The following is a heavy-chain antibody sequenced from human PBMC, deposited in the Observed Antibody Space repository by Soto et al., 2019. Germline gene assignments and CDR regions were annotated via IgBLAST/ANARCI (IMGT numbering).Heavy chain of an antibody. D-gene: IGHD6-19*01. CDR2: ISAGSSTI. J-gene: IGHJ4*02. CDR1: GFTFSSYS. CDR3: ARGDSSGWYSHY. V-gene: IGHV3-48*01. Sequence: EVQLVESGGGLVQPGGSLRLSCAASGFTFSSYSMNWVRQAPGKGLEWVSYISAGSSTIYYADSVKGRFTISRDNAKNSLYLQMNSLRAEDTAVYYWARGDSSGWYSHYWGKGPLVTVSS.